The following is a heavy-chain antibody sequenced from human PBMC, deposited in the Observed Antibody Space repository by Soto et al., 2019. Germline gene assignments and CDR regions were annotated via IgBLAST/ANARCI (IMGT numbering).Heavy chain of an antibody. CDR1: GFTFSSYA. Sequence: EVQLLESGGGLVQPGGSLRLSCAASGFTFSSYAMSWVRQAPGKGLEWVSAISGSGGSTYYADSVKGRFTISRDNSKNTLYLQMNSLRAEDTAVYYCATGGGSYGGDYEFFDYWGQGTLVTVSS. J-gene: IGHJ4*02. CDR2: ISGSGGST. D-gene: IGHD1-26*01. CDR3: ATGGGSYGGDYEFFDY. V-gene: IGHV3-23*01.